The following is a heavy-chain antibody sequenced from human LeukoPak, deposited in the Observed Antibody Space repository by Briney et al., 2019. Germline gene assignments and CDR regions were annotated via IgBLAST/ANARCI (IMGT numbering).Heavy chain of an antibody. CDR2: MNPNSGNT. J-gene: IGHJ5*02. D-gene: IGHD1-14*01. CDR3: ARSRPAKRINWFDP. CDR1: GYTFTSYG. V-gene: IGHV1-8*02. Sequence: ASVKVSCKASGYTFTSYGISWVRQATGQGLEWMGWMNPNSGNTGYAQKFQGRVTMTRNTSISTAYMELSSLRSEDTAVYYCARSRPAKRINWFDPWGQGTLVTVSS.